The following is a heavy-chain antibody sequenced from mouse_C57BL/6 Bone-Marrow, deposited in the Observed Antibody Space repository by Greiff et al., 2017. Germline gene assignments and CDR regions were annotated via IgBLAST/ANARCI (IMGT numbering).Heavy chain of an antibody. CDR3: ARPFYSNSAWFAY. D-gene: IGHD2-5*01. J-gene: IGHJ3*01. CDR1: GYSITSGYY. V-gene: IGHV3-6*01. CDR2: ISYDGSN. Sequence: EVQLQESGPGLVKPSQSLSLTCSVTGYSITSGYYWNWIRQFPGNKLEWMGYISYDGSNNYNPSLKNRILIPRDTSKNQFFLKLNSVTTEDTATYYCARPFYSNSAWFAYRGQGTLVTVSA.